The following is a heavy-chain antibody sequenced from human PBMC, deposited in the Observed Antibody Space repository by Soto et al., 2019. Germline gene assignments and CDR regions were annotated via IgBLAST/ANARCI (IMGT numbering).Heavy chain of an antibody. Sequence: QVQLQQWGAGLLKPSETLSLTCAVYGGSFSGYYWSWIRQPPGKGLEWIGEINHSGSTNYNPSLKSRVTISVDTSKNQFSLKLSSVTAADTAVYYCARVFPMDVVPAAIFLYYYYGMDVWGQGTTVTVSS. CDR1: GGSFSGYY. CDR2: INHSGST. CDR3: ARVFPMDVVPAAIFLYYYYGMDV. D-gene: IGHD2-2*02. V-gene: IGHV4-34*01. J-gene: IGHJ6*02.